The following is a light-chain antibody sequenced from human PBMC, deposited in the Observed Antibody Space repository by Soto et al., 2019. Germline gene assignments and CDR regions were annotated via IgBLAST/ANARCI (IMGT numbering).Light chain of an antibody. CDR2: GVS. J-gene: IGLJ3*02. CDR1: SSDVGGYNY. V-gene: IGLV2-8*01. Sequence: QSALTQPPSASGSPGQSVTISCTGTSSDVGGYNYVSWYQQHPGKAPKLMIYGVSKRPSGVSDRFSGSKSGHTAALSVSGLQAEGGADYYCGSYAARNNWVFGGGNKVTGL. CDR3: GSYAARNNWV.